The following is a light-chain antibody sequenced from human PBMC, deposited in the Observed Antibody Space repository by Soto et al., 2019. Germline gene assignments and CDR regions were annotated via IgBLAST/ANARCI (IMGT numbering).Light chain of an antibody. CDR1: QSVSSNF. CDR3: QQYGSSPFT. V-gene: IGKV3-20*01. J-gene: IGKJ3*01. CDR2: AAS. Sequence: EIVLTQSPGTLSLSPGEGATLSCRASQSVSSNFLAWYQQKPGQAPRLLIYAASGRATGISDRFSGSGSETDFTFTIRRLEPEDFAVYYCQQYGSSPFTFGPGTKVDIK.